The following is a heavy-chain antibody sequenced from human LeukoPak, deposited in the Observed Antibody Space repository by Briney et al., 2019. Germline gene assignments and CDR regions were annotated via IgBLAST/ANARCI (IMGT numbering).Heavy chain of an antibody. V-gene: IGHV1-69*05. CDR1: GGTFSAYA. CDR3: ARERGAGHTYLDH. CDR2: IIPIFGTA. J-gene: IGHJ4*02. D-gene: IGHD1-26*01. Sequence: SVTVSFKASGGTFSAYAVSWVRRAPGQGLEWMGGIIPIFGTANYAQNFQGRVTITTDESTSTAYMELSSLRSEDTAVYYCARERGAGHTYLDHWGQGTLVTVSS.